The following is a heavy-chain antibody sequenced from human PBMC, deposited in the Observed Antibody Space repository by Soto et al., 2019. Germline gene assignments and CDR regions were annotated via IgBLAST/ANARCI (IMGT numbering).Heavy chain of an antibody. CDR2: ISPYDGNT. D-gene: IGHD5-12*01. V-gene: IGHV1-18*01. Sequence: ASVNVSCKPSGYTFTSYCISWVRHAPGQGLECMGGISPYDGNTMYGQKFQRRVTLPTDASTSTDYMELRSMRSDDTAVYYCAREMATIISRSDYWGQGNLVTV. J-gene: IGHJ4*02. CDR3: AREMATIISRSDY. CDR1: GYTFTSYC.